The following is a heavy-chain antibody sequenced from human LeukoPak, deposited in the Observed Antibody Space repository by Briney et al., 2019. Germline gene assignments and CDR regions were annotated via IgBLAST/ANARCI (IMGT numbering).Heavy chain of an antibody. CDR1: GYTFTGFY. Sequence: ASVKVSCKASGYTFTGFYIHWVRQAPGQGLEWMGWINPHSGGTHYAQKFQGRVTMTRDTSISTAYMELSRLRSDDTANYYCARSVQQWETNFDYWGQGTLVTVSS. J-gene: IGHJ4*02. CDR3: ARSVQQWETNFDY. V-gene: IGHV1-2*02. D-gene: IGHD5/OR15-5a*01. CDR2: INPHSGGT.